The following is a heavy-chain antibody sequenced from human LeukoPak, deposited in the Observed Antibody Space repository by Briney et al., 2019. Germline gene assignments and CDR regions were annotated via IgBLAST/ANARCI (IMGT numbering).Heavy chain of an antibody. CDR2: ISYDESNK. CDR1: GFTFSSSA. J-gene: IGHJ3*02. CDR3: AKVDSSGYYAFDI. D-gene: IGHD3-22*01. Sequence: GGSLRLSRAASGFTFSSSAMHWVRQAPGKGLEWVAVISYDESNKYYADSVKGRFTISRDNSKNTLYLQMNSLRAEDTAVYYCAKVDSSGYYAFDIWGQGTMVTVSS. V-gene: IGHV3-30*18.